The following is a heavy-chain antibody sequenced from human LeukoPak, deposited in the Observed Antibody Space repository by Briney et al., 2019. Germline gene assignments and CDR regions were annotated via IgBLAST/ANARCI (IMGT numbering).Heavy chain of an antibody. CDR2: ISSSSSYI. Sequence: AGSLRLSCAASGFTFSSYSMNWVRQAPGKGLEWVYSISSSSSYIYYADSVKGRFRITRDNAKNSLFLQMNSLKAEDTAIYYCTRGGLPYEYVWGSPAGDFWGQGTLVSVSS. D-gene: IGHD3-16*01. J-gene: IGHJ4*02. CDR3: TRGGLPYEYVWGSPAGDF. V-gene: IGHV3-21*01. CDR1: GFTFSSYS.